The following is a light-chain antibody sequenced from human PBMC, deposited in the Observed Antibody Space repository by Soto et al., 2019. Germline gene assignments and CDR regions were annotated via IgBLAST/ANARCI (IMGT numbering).Light chain of an antibody. CDR3: QDFDSPQWT. CDR2: SVS. V-gene: IGKV3-20*01. J-gene: IGKJ1*01. Sequence: VLTQSPDTLSLSPGDRATLSCRANQRASRQYLSWYQQRPGQPPRPLIYSVSMRADGIPDRFSGSGSGSEFTLTINRLEPEDFAVYYCQDFDSPQWTFGQGTKIE. CDR1: QRASRQY.